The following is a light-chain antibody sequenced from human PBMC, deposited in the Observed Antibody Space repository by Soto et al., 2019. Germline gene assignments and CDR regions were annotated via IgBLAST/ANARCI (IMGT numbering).Light chain of an antibody. J-gene: IGLJ2*01. CDR2: DVS. Sequence: QSALTQPASVSGSPGQSITISCTGTSSGVGGYNYVSWYQQHPGKAPKLMIYDVSNRPSGVSNRFSGSKSVNTASLTISGLQAEDEADYYCSSYTSSSTVVFGGGPKLTVL. V-gene: IGLV2-14*01. CDR1: SSGVGGYNY. CDR3: SSYTSSSTVV.